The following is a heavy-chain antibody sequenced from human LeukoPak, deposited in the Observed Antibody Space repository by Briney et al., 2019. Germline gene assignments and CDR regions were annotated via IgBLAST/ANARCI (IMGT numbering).Heavy chain of an antibody. CDR3: TTTYYYDSSGYYSTSDFDY. CDR1: GFTFSNAW. D-gene: IGHD3-22*01. CDR2: IKSKTDGGTT. J-gene: IGHJ4*02. Sequence: GGSLRLSCAASGFTFSNAWMSWVRQAPGKGPEWVGRIKSKTDGGTTDYAAPVKGRFTISRDDSKNTLYLQMNSLKTEDTAVYYCTTTYYYDSSGYYSTSDFDYWGQGTLVTVSS. V-gene: IGHV3-15*01.